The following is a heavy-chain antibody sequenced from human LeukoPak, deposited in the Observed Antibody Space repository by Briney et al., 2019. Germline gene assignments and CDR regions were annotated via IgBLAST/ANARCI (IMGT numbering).Heavy chain of an antibody. CDR3: ARLSSSFGTYDY. Sequence: SETLSLTCAVYGGSFSGYYWSWIRQPPGKGLEWIGEINHSGSTNYNPSLKSRVTISVDTSKNQFSLKLSSVTAADTAVYYCARLSSSFGTYDYWGQGTLVTVSS. D-gene: IGHD6-6*01. CDR1: GGSFSGYY. CDR2: INHSGST. J-gene: IGHJ4*02. V-gene: IGHV4-34*01.